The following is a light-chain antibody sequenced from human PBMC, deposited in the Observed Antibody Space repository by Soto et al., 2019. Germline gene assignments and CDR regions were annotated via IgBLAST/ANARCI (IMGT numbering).Light chain of an antibody. CDR3: CSYAGSTTWV. J-gene: IGLJ3*02. CDR2: EAF. V-gene: IGLV2-23*01. CDR1: SSDIGSDKL. Sequence: QSALTQPASVSGSPGQSITISCTGTSSDIGSDKLVSWYQQHPGRAPKIIIYEAFKRTSGVSNRFSGSRSVNTASLTISGLRGEVEAEYYCCSYAGSTTWVFGGGTKLTGL.